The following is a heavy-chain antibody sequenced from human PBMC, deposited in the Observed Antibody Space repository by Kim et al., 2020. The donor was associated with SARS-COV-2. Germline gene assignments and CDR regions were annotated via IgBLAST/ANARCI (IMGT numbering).Heavy chain of an antibody. D-gene: IGHD2-21*02. Sequence: PPLGSRVTMSADTSKNQFSLRLSSVTAADTAVYFCARENCGGDCSIFDYWGQGTLVTVSS. CDR3: ARENCGGDCSIFDY. V-gene: IGHV4-4*07. J-gene: IGHJ4*02.